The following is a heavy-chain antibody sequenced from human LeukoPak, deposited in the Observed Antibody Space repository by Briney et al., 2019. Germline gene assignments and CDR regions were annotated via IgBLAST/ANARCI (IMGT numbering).Heavy chain of an antibody. CDR1: GFTFSSYA. J-gene: IGHJ4*02. Sequence: PGGSLRLSCAASGFTFSSYAMSWVRQAPGKGLEWVSAISGSGGSTYYADSVKGRFTISRDNSKNTLYLQMNSLRAEDTAVYYCAKDLRLAVVASPVDYWGQGTLVTVSS. D-gene: IGHD5-12*01. CDR2: ISGSGGST. V-gene: IGHV3-23*01. CDR3: AKDLRLAVVASPVDY.